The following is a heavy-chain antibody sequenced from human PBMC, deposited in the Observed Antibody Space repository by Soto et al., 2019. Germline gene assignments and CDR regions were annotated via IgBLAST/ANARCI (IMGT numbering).Heavy chain of an antibody. J-gene: IGHJ4*02. CDR1: GGSFSGYY. D-gene: IGHD3-22*01. Sequence: QVQLQQWGAGLLKPSETLSLTCAVYGGSFSGYYWSWIRQPPGKGLEWIGEINHSGSTNYNPSLKSRVTISVDTSKNQFSLKLSSVTAADTAVYYCARGLLDYDSSGYYELSDYWGQGTLVTVSS. CDR2: INHSGST. CDR3: ARGLLDYDSSGYYELSDY. V-gene: IGHV4-34*01.